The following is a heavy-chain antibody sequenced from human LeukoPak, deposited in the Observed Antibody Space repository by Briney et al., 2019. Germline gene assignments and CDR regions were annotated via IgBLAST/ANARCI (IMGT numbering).Heavy chain of an antibody. CDR2: IIPIFGTA. CDR1: GGTFSSYA. V-gene: IGHV1-69*13. J-gene: IGHJ4*02. D-gene: IGHD3-10*01. CDR3: ARDTHLAYAAGFDC. Sequence: GASVKVSCKASGGTFSSYAISWVRQAPRQGLEWMGGIIPIFGTANYAQKFQGRVTITADESTSTAYMELSSLRSEDTAVYYCARDTHLAYAAGFDCWGQGTLVTVSS.